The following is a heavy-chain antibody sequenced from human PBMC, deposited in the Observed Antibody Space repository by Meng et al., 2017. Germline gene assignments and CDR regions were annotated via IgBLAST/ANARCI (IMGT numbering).Heavy chain of an antibody. D-gene: IGHD1-1*01. CDR3: LDEAPRSDY. Sequence: VQLVESGGGLVQPGGSLRLSCAASGFTFNNYWMHWVRQVPGKGLVWVSRISGDGSITNYAGSVKGRFTISRDNAKNTLYLQMNSLRPEDTAVYYCLDEAPRSDYWGQGSLVTVSS. J-gene: IGHJ4*02. CDR2: ISGDGSIT. V-gene: IGHV3-74*01. CDR1: GFTFNNYW.